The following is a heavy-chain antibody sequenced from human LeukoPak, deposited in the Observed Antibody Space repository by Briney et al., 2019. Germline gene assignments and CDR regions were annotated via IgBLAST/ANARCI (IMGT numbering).Heavy chain of an antibody. CDR1: GESFSGFY. Sequence: AETLSLTCAVYGESFSGFYWSWVRQIPGKGLEWIGEINDSGGTNYNPSLKSRVTMSVDTSKNQFSLKLSSVTAADTAVYFCARGSPRFDYWGQGTLVTVSS. CDR2: INDSGGT. CDR3: ARGSPRFDY. J-gene: IGHJ4*02. V-gene: IGHV4-34*01.